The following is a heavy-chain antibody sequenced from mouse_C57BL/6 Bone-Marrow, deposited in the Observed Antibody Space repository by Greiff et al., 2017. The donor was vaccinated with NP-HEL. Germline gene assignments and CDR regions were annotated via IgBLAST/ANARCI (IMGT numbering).Heavy chain of an antibody. D-gene: IGHD2-4*01. CDR3: ARAPYDYPIGDY. V-gene: IGHV5-4*03. Sequence: EVKVVESGGGLVKPGGSLKLSCAASGFTFSSYAMSWVRQTPEKRLEWVATISDGGSYTYYPDNVKGRFTISRDNAKNNLYLQMSHLKSEDTAMYYCARAPYDYPIGDYWGQGTSVTVSS. CDR1: GFTFSSYA. J-gene: IGHJ4*01. CDR2: ISDGGSYT.